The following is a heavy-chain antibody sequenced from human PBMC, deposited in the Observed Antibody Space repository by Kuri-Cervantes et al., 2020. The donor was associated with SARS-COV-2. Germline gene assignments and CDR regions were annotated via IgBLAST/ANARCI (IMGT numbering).Heavy chain of an antibody. CDR1: GFTFSSYG. CDR2: ISHDGTNK. V-gene: IGHV3-30*03. Sequence: GESLKISWAAAGFTFSSYGMHWVRQAPGKGLEWVAVISHDGTNKDYADSLKGLFTISRDNSKTTLYLEMNSLRAENTAVYYRARDGSPRVWSGYKTDYWGQGTLVTVSS. D-gene: IGHD3-3*01. CDR3: ARDGSPRVWSGYKTDY. J-gene: IGHJ4*02.